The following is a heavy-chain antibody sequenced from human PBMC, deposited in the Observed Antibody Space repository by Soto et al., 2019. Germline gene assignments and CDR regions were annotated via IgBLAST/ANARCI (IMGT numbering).Heavy chain of an antibody. V-gene: IGHV3-30*18. CDR2: ISYDGSNK. Sequence: QVQLVESGGGVVQPGRSLRLSCAASGFTFSSYGMHWVRQAPGKGLEWVAVISYDGSNKYYADSVKGRFTISRDNSKNTLYLQMNSLRAEDTAVYYCAKNLGELSLALDAFDIWGQGTMVTVSS. CDR3: AKNLGELSLALDAFDI. J-gene: IGHJ3*02. D-gene: IGHD3-16*02. CDR1: GFTFSSYG.